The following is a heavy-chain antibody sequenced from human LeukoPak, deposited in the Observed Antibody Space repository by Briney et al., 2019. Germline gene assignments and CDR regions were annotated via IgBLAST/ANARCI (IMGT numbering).Heavy chain of an antibody. D-gene: IGHD2-15*01. J-gene: IGHJ4*02. CDR1: GFTFSIYA. CDR3: AKVASVAFDY. V-gene: IGHV3-23*01. CDR2: ISGSDYST. Sequence: PGGSLRLSCAASGFTFSIYAMSWVRQAPGKGLKWVSAISGSDYSTYYADSVKGRFTISRDNSKNTLYLQMNSLRAEDTAIYYCAKVASVAFDYWGQGTLVTVSS.